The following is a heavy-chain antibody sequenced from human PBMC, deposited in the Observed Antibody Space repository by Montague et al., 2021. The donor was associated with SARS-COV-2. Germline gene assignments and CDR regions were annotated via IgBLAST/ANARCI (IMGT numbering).Heavy chain of an antibody. CDR1: GGSISSYY. CDR2: IYYSGST. J-gene: IGHJ3*02. V-gene: IGHV4-59*01. CDR3: AREGWFGELHDDFDI. Sequence: SETLSLTCTVSGGSISSYYWSWIRQPPGKGLEWIGYIYYSGSTNYNPSLKSRVTISVDTSKNQFSLKLSSVTAADTAVYYCAREGWFGELHDDFDIWGQGTMVTVSS. D-gene: IGHD3-10*01.